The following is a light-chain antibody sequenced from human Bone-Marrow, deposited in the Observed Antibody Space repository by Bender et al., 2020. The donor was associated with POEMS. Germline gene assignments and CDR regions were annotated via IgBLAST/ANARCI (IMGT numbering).Light chain of an antibody. CDR1: SSDVWSYNL. J-gene: IGLJ3*02. V-gene: IGLV2-14*02. CDR3: SSYAGSNNYWV. CDR2: KDT. Sequence: QSALTQHASVSGSPGQSITISCTGTSSDVWSYNLVSWYQHHPGKAPILLIYKDTERPSAVSSRFSGSKSGNTASLTVSGLQAEDEADYYCSSYAGSNNYWVFGGGTKPTVL.